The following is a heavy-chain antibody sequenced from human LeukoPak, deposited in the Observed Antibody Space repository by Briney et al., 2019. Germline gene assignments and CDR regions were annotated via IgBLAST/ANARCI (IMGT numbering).Heavy chain of an antibody. V-gene: IGHV3-23*01. CDR1: GFTFSSYA. CDR2: ISGSGGST. J-gene: IGHJ4*02. CDR3: AKGGRTIFGVVTLFDY. Sequence: GGSLRLSCAASGFTFSSYAMSWVRQAPGKGLEWVSAISGSGGSTYYADSVKGRFTVSRDNSKNTLYLQMNSLRAEDTAVYYCAKGGRTIFGVVTLFDYWGQGTLVTVSS. D-gene: IGHD3-3*01.